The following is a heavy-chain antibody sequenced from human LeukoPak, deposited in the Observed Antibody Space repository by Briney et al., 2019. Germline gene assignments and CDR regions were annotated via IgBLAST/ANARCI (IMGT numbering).Heavy chain of an antibody. V-gene: IGHV4-59*12. CDR3: ATNALLVPSTFDS. CDR1: GGSISDSY. Sequence: SETLSLTCSVSGGSISDSYWSWIRQPPGKQMEWIGYVYDSGGTNYNPSLKSRVSISLDTSKNQFSLKMKSVTAADTAVYYCATNALLVPSTFDSWGRGTLVTVSS. J-gene: IGHJ4*02. CDR2: VYDSGGT. D-gene: IGHD6-6*01.